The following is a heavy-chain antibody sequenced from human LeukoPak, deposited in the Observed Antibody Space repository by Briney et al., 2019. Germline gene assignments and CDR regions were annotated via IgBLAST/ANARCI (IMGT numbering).Heavy chain of an antibody. D-gene: IGHD2-15*01. CDR3: AKDKTEYCSGGSCYLIDY. Sequence: PGGSLRLSCAASGFTFSSYAMSWVRQAPGKGLEWVSAISGSGGSTYYADSVKGRFTISRDNSKNTLNLQMNSLRAEDTAIYYCAKDKTEYCSGGSCYLIDYWGQGTLVTVSS. CDR1: GFTFSSYA. V-gene: IGHV3-23*01. CDR2: ISGSGGST. J-gene: IGHJ4*02.